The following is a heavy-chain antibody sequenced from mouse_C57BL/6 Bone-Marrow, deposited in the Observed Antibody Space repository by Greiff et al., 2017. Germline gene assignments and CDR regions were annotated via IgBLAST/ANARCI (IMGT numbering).Heavy chain of an antibody. D-gene: IGHD2-2*01. J-gene: IGHJ4*01. CDR3: ARGLPRRLYYAMDY. CDR1: GYTFTSYW. CDR2: IYPGSGST. V-gene: IGHV1-55*01. Sequence: QVQLQQPGAELVKPGASVKMSCKASGYTFTSYWITWVKQRPGQGLEWIGDIYPGSGSTNYNEKFKSKATLTVDTSSSTAYMQLSSLTSEDTAVYYGARGLPRRLYYAMDYWGQGTSVTVSS.